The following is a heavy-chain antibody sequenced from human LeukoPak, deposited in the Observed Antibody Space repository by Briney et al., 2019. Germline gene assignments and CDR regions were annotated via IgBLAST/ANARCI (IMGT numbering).Heavy chain of an antibody. CDR3: ARDCARGFYYYGMDV. CDR2: ISWNSGSI. Sequence: PGGSLRLSCAASGFTFDDYAMHWVRQAPGKGLEWVSGISWNSGSIGYADSVKGRFTISRDNSKNTLYLQMNSLRAEDTAVYYCARDCARGFYYYGMDVWGQGTTVTVSS. D-gene: IGHD3-10*01. CDR1: GFTFDDYA. V-gene: IGHV3-9*01. J-gene: IGHJ6*02.